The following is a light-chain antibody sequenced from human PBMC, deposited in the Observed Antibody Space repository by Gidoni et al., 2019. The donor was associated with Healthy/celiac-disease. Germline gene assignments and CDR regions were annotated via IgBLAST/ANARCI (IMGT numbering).Light chain of an antibody. J-gene: IGKJ2*01. CDR2: GAS. CDR3: QQYNNWPPYT. CDR1: QSVSSN. V-gene: IGKV3-15*01. Sequence: EIVMTQSPATLSVSPGERATLSCRASQSVSSNLAWYQQKPGKAPRLLIYGASTRATGIPARFSGSGSATEFSLTISSLQSEDFAVYYCQQYNNWPPYTFGQGTKLEIK.